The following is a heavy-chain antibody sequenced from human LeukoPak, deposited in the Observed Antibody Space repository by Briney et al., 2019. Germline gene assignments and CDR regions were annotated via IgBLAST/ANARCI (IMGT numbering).Heavy chain of an antibody. V-gene: IGHV3-23*01. Sequence: GGSLRLSCAASGFTFSSYAMSWVRQAPGKGLEWVSAISGSGGSTYYADSVKGRFTISRDNSKNTLYLQMNSPRAEDTAVYYCAKFLGQWLGFDYWGQGTLVTVSS. CDR2: ISGSGGST. J-gene: IGHJ4*02. CDR1: GFTFSSYA. CDR3: AKFLGQWLGFDY. D-gene: IGHD6-19*01.